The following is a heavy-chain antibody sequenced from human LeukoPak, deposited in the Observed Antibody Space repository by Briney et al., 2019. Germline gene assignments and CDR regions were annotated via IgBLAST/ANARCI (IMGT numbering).Heavy chain of an antibody. CDR3: ARDQDGTGTTDFDY. Sequence: PGRSLRLSCAASGFTFSSYGMHWVRQAPGKGLEWVAVIWYDGSNKYYADSVKGRFTISRDNSKNTLYLQMNSLRAEDTAVYYCARDQDGTGTTDFDYWDQGTLVTVSS. CDR1: GFTFSSYG. D-gene: IGHD1-7*01. CDR2: IWYDGSNK. J-gene: IGHJ4*02. V-gene: IGHV3-33*01.